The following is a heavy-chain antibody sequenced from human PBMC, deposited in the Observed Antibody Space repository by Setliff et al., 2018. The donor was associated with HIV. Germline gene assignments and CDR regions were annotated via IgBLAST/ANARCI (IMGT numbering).Heavy chain of an antibody. D-gene: IGHD3-22*01. Sequence: PSETLSLTCTVSGGSIRSHYWNWIRQSPGKGLEWIAYFYYSGSPNYNPSLKSRVTMSVDTSNNQISLTLTSVTAADAAVYYCARSRTSSGYYGVTGYGMDVWGQGTTVTVSS. CDR3: ARSRTSSGYYGVTGYGMDV. J-gene: IGHJ6*02. CDR1: GGSIRSHY. CDR2: FYYSGSP. V-gene: IGHV4-59*11.